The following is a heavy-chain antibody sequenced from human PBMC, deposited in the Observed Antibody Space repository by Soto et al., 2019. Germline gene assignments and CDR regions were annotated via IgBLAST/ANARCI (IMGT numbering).Heavy chain of an antibody. D-gene: IGHD3-10*01. CDR2: IFSNDEK. V-gene: IGHV2-26*01. Sequence: QVTLKESGPVLVKPTETLTLTCTVSGFSLSNARMGVSWIRQPPGKALEWLAHIFSNDEKSYSTSTNSRLTISKDTSKSQVVLTMTNMDPVDTATYYCARIQRFGELYEVAWFDPWGQGTLVTVSS. CDR3: ARIQRFGELYEVAWFDP. CDR1: GFSLSNARMG. J-gene: IGHJ5*02.